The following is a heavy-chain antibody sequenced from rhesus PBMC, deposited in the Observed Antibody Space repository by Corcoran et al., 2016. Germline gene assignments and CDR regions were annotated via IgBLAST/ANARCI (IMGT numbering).Heavy chain of an antibody. V-gene: IGHV4-127*01. CDR3: ATELTIFGRVREYGLDS. J-gene: IGHJ6*01. CDR1: GYSISSGYG. CDR2: IGGSSGST. Sequence: QAQLQESGPGLVKPSETLSLTCAVYGYSISSGYGCSWIRQPPGKGLEWIGYIGGSSGSTNYNPSLKSRVTSSKDTSKNQFSLKLSSVTAADTAVYYCATELTIFGRVREYGLDSWGQGVVVTVSS. D-gene: IGHD3-3*01.